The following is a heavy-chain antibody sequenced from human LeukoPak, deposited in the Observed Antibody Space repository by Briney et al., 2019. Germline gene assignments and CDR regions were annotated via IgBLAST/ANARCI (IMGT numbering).Heavy chain of an antibody. CDR1: GGSISSSSYY. J-gene: IGHJ3*02. Sequence: SETLSLTCTISGGSISSSSYYWGWIRQPPGKGLEWIGSLYYGGSTQYNPSLKSRATFSVDTSNNQFSLKLSSVTAADTAVYYCASLKDYYDSSGFGAFDIWGQGTMVTVSS. D-gene: IGHD3-22*01. V-gene: IGHV4-39*01. CDR2: LYYGGST. CDR3: ASLKDYYDSSGFGAFDI.